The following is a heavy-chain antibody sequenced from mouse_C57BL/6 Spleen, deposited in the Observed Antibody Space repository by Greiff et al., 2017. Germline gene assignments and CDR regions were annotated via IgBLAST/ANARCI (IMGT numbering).Heavy chain of an antibody. CDR3: ARVFFTTVVPYYFDY. Sequence: EVQLQQSGPELVKPGASVKISCKASGYTFTDYSMNWVKQSHGKSLEWIGDINPNNGGTSYNQKFKGKATLTVDKSSSTAYMELRSLTSEDSAFYYCARVFFTTVVPYYFDYWGQVTTLTVSS. CDR1: GYTFTDYS. J-gene: IGHJ2*01. D-gene: IGHD1-1*01. CDR2: INPNNGGT. V-gene: IGHV1-26*01.